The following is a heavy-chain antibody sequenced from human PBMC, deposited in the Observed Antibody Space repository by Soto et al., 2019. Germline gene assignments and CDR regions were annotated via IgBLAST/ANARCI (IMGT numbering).Heavy chain of an antibody. J-gene: IGHJ6*02. CDR2: IYTSGST. CDR1: GGSISSYY. CDR3: ARVASHGELLLNYYYGMDV. Sequence: SETLSLTCTVSGGSISSYYWSWIRQPAGKGLEWIGRIYTSGSTNYNPSLKSRVTMSVDTSKNQFSLKLSSVTAADTAVYYCARVASHGELLLNYYYGMDVWGQGTTVTVSS. V-gene: IGHV4-4*07. D-gene: IGHD3-10*01.